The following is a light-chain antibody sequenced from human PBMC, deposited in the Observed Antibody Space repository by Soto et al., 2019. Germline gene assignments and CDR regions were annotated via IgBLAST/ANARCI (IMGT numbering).Light chain of an antibody. J-gene: IGKJ5*01. CDR1: QSVSSSY. V-gene: IGKV3-15*01. CDR3: QQYNNWST. CDR2: GAS. Sequence: EIVLTQSPGTLSLSPGERATLSCTASQSVSSSYLAWYQQKPGQAPRLLIYGASTRATGIPARFSGSGSGTEFTLTISSLQSEDFAVYYCQQYNNWSTFGQGTRLEIK.